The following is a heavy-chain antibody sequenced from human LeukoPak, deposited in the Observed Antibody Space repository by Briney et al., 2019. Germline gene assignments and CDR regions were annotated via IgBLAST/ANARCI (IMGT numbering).Heavy chain of an antibody. D-gene: IGHD3-10*01. J-gene: IGHJ4*02. CDR1: GFNFFTYG. V-gene: IGHV3-33*01. Sequence: GGSLRLSCAASGFNFFTYGMHWVRQAPGKGLEWVAVIWYDGSNKYYADSVKGRFTISRDNSKSTLSLQMNSLRAEDTAVYYCARVIRGFGALDCWGQGTLVTVSS. CDR3: ARVIRGFGALDC. CDR2: IWYDGSNK.